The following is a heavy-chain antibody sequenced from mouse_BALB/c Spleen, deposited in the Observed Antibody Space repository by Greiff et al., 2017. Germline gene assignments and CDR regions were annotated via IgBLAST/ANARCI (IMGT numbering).Heavy chain of an antibody. J-gene: IGHJ2*01. CDR3: ARGMITSYFDY. CDR2: ISSGGSYT. CDR1: GFTFSSYA. Sequence: EVQGVESGGGLVKPGGSLKLSCAASGFTFSSYAMSWVRQSPEKRLEWVAEISSGGSYTYYPDTVTGRFTISRDNAKNTLYLEMSSLRSEDTAMYYCARGMITSYFDYWGQGTTLTVSS. D-gene: IGHD2-4*01. V-gene: IGHV5-9-4*01.